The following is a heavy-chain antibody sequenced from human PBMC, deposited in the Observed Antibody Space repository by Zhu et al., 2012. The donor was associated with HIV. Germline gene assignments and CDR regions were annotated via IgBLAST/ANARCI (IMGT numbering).Heavy chain of an antibody. D-gene: IGHD3-9*01. CDR3: ARHLNLIGYDS. V-gene: IGHV4-38-2*02. Sequence: QVQLIESGPGLLKPSETLSLTCNVSGYSVSSGYYWAWVRQPPGKGLEYIGAIYYSGSTYYNPSLESRTTFSLDTSKNQVSLKLSSVTAADTAVYYCARHLNLIGYDSWGQGILVTVSS. CDR2: IYYSGST. CDR1: GYSVSSGYY. J-gene: IGHJ5*01.